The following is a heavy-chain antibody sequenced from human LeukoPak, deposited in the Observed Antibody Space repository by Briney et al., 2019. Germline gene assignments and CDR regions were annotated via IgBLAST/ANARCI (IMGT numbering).Heavy chain of an antibody. CDR1: GGSINNYY. CDR3: ARSDNDFWSGNPNWVDT. V-gene: IGHV4-59*01. J-gene: IGHJ5*02. Sequence: PSETLSLTCTVSGGSINNYYWSWIRQPPGKGLEWIGYGHYSGSTNYNPSLKSRVTISVDTSKNQFSLKLSSVTAADTAVYYCARSDNDFWSGNPNWVDTWGQGTLVTVSS. D-gene: IGHD3-3*01. CDR2: GHYSGST.